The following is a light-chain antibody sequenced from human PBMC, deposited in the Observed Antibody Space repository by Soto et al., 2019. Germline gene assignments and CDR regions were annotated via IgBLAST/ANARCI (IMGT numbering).Light chain of an antibody. CDR2: DAS. CDR1: QSVSSY. CDR3: QQRSNWPSIT. Sequence: EIVLTQSPATRSLSPGERATLSCRASQSVSSYLAWYQQKPGQAPRLLIYDASNRATGIPARFSGSGSGTDFTLTISSLEPEDFAVYYCQQRSNWPSITFGQGTRLEI. V-gene: IGKV3-11*01. J-gene: IGKJ5*01.